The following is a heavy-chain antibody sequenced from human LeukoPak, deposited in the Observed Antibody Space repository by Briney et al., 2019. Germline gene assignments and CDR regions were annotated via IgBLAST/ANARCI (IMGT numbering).Heavy chain of an antibody. CDR2: VSGRDDST. D-gene: IGHD3-9*01. CDR1: GFTFSNYA. J-gene: IGHJ4*02. Sequence: GASLRLSCAASGFTFSNYAMSWVRQAPGKGLEWVSAVSGRDDSTYYADSVKGRFTISRDTSKNTLYLQMNSLRAEDTAVYYCAKWGDYGILTGYYDPDYWGQGTLVTVSS. CDR3: AKWGDYGILTGYYDPDY. V-gene: IGHV3-23*01.